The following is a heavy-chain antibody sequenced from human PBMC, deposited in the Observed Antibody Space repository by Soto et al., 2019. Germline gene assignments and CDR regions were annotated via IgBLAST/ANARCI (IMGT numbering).Heavy chain of an antibody. CDR2: IYYTGST. D-gene: IGHD3-22*01. Sequence: QVQLQESGPGLVKPSQTLSLTCTVSGGSISSGDYYWSWIRQPPGKGLEWIGYIYYTGSTYYNPSLKSRLTISVDTSKNQFSLKLSSVTAADTAMYYCARAFDDSSGYYGGLGYWGQGTLVTVSS. CDR1: GGSISSGDYY. V-gene: IGHV4-30-4*01. CDR3: ARAFDDSSGYYGGLGY. J-gene: IGHJ4*02.